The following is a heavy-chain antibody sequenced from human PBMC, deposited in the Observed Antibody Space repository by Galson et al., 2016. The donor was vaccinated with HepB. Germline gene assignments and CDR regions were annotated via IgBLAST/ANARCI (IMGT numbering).Heavy chain of an antibody. V-gene: IGHV4-59*08. D-gene: IGHD5-18*01. CDR3: ARWGYSLFDY. J-gene: IGHJ4*02. CDR1: GGSISSYD. Sequence: SETLSLTCIVSGGSISSYDGTWSRQPPGKGLEGVGYIAYSGRNDYNPSLKSRVTIAVDTSKKQPSLHLISVTAAATAVYYCARWGYSLFDYWGRGSLVTVSS. CDR2: IAYSGRN.